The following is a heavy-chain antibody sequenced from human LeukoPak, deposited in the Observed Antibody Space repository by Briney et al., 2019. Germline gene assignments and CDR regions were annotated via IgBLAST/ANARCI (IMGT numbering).Heavy chain of an antibody. J-gene: IGHJ4*02. D-gene: IGHD3-10*01. CDR3: ARDGFGFGEPNDY. CDR1: GFTFDEYG. V-gene: IGHV3-20*04. Sequence: GGSLRLSCAASGFTFDEYGMSWVRQAPGKGLEWVSGISLNGGASGYADSVRGRFTISRDNANNSISLQMNSLRVEDTALYYCARDGFGFGEPNDYWGQGTLVTVSS. CDR2: ISLNGGAS.